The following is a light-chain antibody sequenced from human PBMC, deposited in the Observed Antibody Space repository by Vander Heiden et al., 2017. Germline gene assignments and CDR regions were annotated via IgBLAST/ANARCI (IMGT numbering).Light chain of an antibody. CDR3: GTWDSSLSGGNWV. Sequence: QSVLTQPPSVSAAPGQKVTISCSGGTSNIGKNYVSWFQQLPGTAPKLLIYDNNNRPSGIPDRFSGSKSGTSATLGITGLQTGDEADDYCGTWDSSLSGGNWVFGGGTKLTVL. CDR1: TSNIGKNY. CDR2: DNN. V-gene: IGLV1-51*01. J-gene: IGLJ3*02.